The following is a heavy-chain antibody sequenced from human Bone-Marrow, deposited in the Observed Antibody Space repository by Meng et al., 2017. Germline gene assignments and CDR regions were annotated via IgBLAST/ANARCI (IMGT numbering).Heavy chain of an antibody. Sequence: GESLKISCAASGFTFSNAWMSWVRQAPGKGLEWVGRIKSKTDGGTTDYAAPVKGRFTISRDDSKNTLYQQMNSLKTEDTAVYYCTTIIVVVVAANTPNDDYWGQGTLVTVSS. J-gene: IGHJ4*02. CDR2: IKSKTDGGTT. CDR1: GFTFSNAW. CDR3: TTIIVVVVAANTPNDDY. V-gene: IGHV3-15*01. D-gene: IGHD2-15*01.